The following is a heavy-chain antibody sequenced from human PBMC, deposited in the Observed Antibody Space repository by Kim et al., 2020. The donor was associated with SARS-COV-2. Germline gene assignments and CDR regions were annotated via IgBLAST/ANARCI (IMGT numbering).Heavy chain of an antibody. CDR3: ARVLGSSSWYVLYYYYYGMDV. D-gene: IGHD6-13*01. V-gene: IGHV3-33*08. J-gene: IGHJ6*02. CDR1: GFTFSSYG. CDR2: IWYDGSNK. Sequence: GGSLRLSCAASGFTFSSYGMHWVRQAPGKGLEWVAVIWYDGSNKYYADSVKGRFTISRDNSKNTLYLQMNSLRAEYTAVYYCARVLGSSSWYVLYYYYYGMDVWGQGTTVTVSS.